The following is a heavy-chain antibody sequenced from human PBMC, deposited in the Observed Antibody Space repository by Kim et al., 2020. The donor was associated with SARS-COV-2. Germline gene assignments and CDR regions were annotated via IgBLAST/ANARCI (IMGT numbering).Heavy chain of an antibody. D-gene: IGHD3-10*01. J-gene: IGHJ3*02. V-gene: IGHV5-51*01. Sequence: GESLKISCKGSGYSFTSYWIGWVRQMPGKGLEWMGIIYPGDSDTRYSPSFQGQVTISADKSISTAYLQWSSLKASDTAMYYCARPQQWFGELRGAFDIWGQGTMVTVSS. CDR1: GYSFTSYW. CDR2: IYPGDSDT. CDR3: ARPQQWFGELRGAFDI.